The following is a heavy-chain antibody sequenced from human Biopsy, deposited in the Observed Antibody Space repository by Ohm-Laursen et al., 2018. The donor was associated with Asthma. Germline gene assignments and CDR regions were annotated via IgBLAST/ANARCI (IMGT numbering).Heavy chain of an antibody. D-gene: IGHD3-9*01. CDR1: SGSISSSSYY. V-gene: IGHV4-39*02. J-gene: IGHJ6*02. Sequence: SDTLSLTCAVSSGSISSSSYYWGWIRQPPGKGLEWIGSIYYNGRTYYNPSLKSQFTISVDTTKKQLSLQLSSVTAADTAVYYCAREAYDILTGYYGGGGMDVWGQGTTVTVSS. CDR3: AREAYDILTGYYGGGGMDV. CDR2: IYYNGRT.